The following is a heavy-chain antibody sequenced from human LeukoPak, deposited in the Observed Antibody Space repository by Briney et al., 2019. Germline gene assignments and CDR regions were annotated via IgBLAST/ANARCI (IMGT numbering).Heavy chain of an antibody. CDR1: GFTVSNHY. J-gene: IGHJ4*02. Sequence: GGSLRLSCAASGFTVSNHYMSWVRQAPGKGLEWASVIYTGGSTWYADSVEGRFTLSRDNSKNTLYLQMNSLRAEDTAVYYCARGPGDYWGQGTLVTVSS. CDR3: ARGPGDY. CDR2: IYTGGST. V-gene: IGHV3-53*01. D-gene: IGHD7-27*01.